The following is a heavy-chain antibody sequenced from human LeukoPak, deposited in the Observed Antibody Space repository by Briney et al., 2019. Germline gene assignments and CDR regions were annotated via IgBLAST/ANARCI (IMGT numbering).Heavy chain of an antibody. CDR1: GGAFSSYA. D-gene: IGHD1-26*01. CDR2: IIPIFGTA. CDR3: AASLGAASFDY. J-gene: IGHJ4*02. V-gene: IGHV1-69*05. Sequence: SVKVSCKASGGAFSSYAISWVRQAPGQGLEWMGGIIPIFGTANYAQKFQGRVTITTDESTSTAYMELSSLRSEDTAVYYCAASLGAASFDYWGQGTLVTVSS.